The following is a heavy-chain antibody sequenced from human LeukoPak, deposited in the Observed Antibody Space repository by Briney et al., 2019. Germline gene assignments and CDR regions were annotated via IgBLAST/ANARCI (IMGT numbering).Heavy chain of an antibody. CDR3: ARGSAYYYGSGTPFDY. V-gene: IGHV1-18*01. J-gene: IGHJ4*02. Sequence: ASVKVSCKASVYTFTTYGISWVRQAPGQGLEWMGWISASNGNTNYAQKLQGRVTMTTDTSTSTAYMEVRSLRSHDTAVYYCARGSAYYYGSGTPFDYWGQGTLVTVSS. CDR1: VYTFTTYG. CDR2: ISASNGNT. D-gene: IGHD3-10*01.